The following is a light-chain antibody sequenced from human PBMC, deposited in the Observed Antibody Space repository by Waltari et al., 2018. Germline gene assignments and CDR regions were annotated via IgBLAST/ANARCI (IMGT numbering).Light chain of an antibody. CDR1: SSDIVGNY. CDR3: GALDSSLLIVL. V-gene: IGLV1-51*01. Sequence: QSVLTQPPSVSAAPGQKVTISCSGSSSDIVGNYVSWYQQLPGTAPKLLIYDNTKRPPGISDRSSVLKSGTSATLVITALQIGDEADYYCGALDSSLLIVLFGGGTKLTVL. CDR2: DNT. J-gene: IGLJ2*01.